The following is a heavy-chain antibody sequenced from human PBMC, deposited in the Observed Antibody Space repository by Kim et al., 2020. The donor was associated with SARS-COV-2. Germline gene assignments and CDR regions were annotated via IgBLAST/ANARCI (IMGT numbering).Heavy chain of an antibody. CDR2: K. CDR3: ARDPYTKAFDL. J-gene: IGHJ3*01. V-gene: IGHV3-7*01. Sequence: KNYLDAIKGRFTISRDNAKNSLYLQIDRLRDEDTAVYYCARDPYTKAFDLWGQGTMVTVS. D-gene: IGHD5-18*01.